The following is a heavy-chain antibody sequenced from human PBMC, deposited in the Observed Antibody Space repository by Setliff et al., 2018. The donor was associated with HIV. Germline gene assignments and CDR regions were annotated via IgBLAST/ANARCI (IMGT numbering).Heavy chain of an antibody. D-gene: IGHD1-7*01. CDR3: ARHRQGLTGSTPGYYMDV. CDR1: GGSFSSSYYF. J-gene: IGHJ6*03. V-gene: IGHV4-39*01. CDR2: ISYSGST. Sequence: SSETLSLTCNVSGGSFSSSYYFWGWIRQPPGKGLEWIGSISYSGSTYYNPSLKSRVTMSVDTSKNQFSLKLSSVTAADTAVYYCARHRQGLTGSTPGYYMDVWGKGTTVTSP.